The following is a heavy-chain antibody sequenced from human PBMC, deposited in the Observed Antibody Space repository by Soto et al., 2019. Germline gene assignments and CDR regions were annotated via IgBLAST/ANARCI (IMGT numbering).Heavy chain of an antibody. CDR2: IKVDGSDK. CDR3: ARFTRGSSGDY. Sequence: EVQLVESGGDLVQPGGSLRLSCVASGFTFNTYRMSWVRQAPGKGLEWVANIKVDGSDKYYVDSVKCRFTISRDNAKNLLYLQINRLGAGDTAMYYCARFTRGSSGDYWGQGTLVTVSS. J-gene: IGHJ4*02. CDR1: GFTFNTYR. D-gene: IGHD6-25*01. V-gene: IGHV3-7*01.